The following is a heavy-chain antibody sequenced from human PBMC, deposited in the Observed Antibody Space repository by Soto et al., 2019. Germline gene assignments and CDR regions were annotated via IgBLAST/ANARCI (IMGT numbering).Heavy chain of an antibody. CDR2: ISAYNGNT. Sequence: QVQLVQSGAEVKKPGASVKVSCKASGYTFTSYGISWVRQAPGQGLEWMGWISAYNGNTNYAQKLQGRVTMTTDTTTSTAYIELRSLTTDDTGVYYCARDLGQELVLRAVWYDYYRMDAWGHGTTVTVSS. CDR3: ARDLGQELVLRAVWYDYYRMDA. J-gene: IGHJ6*02. V-gene: IGHV1-18*01. CDR1: GYTFTSYG. D-gene: IGHD6-13*01.